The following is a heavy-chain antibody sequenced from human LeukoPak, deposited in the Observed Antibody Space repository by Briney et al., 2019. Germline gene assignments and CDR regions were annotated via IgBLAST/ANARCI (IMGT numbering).Heavy chain of an antibody. CDR2: IFQSGST. Sequence: SETLSLTCAVSGGSISSGDYSWSWIRQPPGKGLEWIGYIFQSGSTYYNPSLKSRVPISVDTSKNQFSLKLSSVTAADTAVYYCARYGGNSVGNYYFDYWGQGTLVTVSS. CDR1: GGSISSGDYS. J-gene: IGHJ4*02. D-gene: IGHD4-23*01. V-gene: IGHV4-30-2*01. CDR3: ARYGGNSVGNYYFDY.